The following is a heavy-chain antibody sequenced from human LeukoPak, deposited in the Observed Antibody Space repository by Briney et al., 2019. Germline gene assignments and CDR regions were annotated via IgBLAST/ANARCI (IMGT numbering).Heavy chain of an antibody. J-gene: IGHJ4*02. V-gene: IGHV4-39*07. CDR3: ARESPDYYSRSGSFYKESLGLLDF. CDR2: IYYSGTT. CDR1: GGSISSSAFY. D-gene: IGHD3-10*01. Sequence: SETLSLTCTVSGGSISSSAFYWDWVRQPPGKGLEWIGSIYYSGTTHYNPSLKSRVTISVDTSKDQFSLKLTSVTAADTAVYYCARESPDYYSRSGSFYKESLGLLDFWGQGTLVTVSS.